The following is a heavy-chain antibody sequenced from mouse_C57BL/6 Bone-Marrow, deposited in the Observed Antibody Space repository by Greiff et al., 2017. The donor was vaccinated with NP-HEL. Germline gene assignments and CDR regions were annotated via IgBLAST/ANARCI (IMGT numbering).Heavy chain of an antibody. Sequence: EVKVVESGGDLVKPGGSLKLSCAASGFTFSSYGMSWVRQTPDKRLEWAATISSGGSYTYYPDSVKGRFTISRDNAKNTLYLQMSSLKSEDTAMYYCARPAAQAPPAWFAYWGQGTLVTVSA. D-gene: IGHD3-2*02. CDR2: ISSGGSYT. CDR1: GFTFSSYG. CDR3: ARPAAQAPPAWFAY. J-gene: IGHJ3*01. V-gene: IGHV5-6*01.